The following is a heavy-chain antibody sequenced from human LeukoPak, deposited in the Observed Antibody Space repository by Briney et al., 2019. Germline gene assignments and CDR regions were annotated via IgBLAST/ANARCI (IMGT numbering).Heavy chain of an antibody. J-gene: IGHJ4*02. Sequence: PSETLSLTCTVSGGSISSYYWSWIRQPPGKGLEWIGYIYYSGSTNYNPSLKSRVTISVDTSKNQFSLKLSSVTAADTAVYYCARDKSGSYRYFDYWGQGTLVTVSA. CDR3: ARDKSGSYRYFDY. D-gene: IGHD1-26*01. CDR2: IYYSGST. CDR1: GGSISSYY. V-gene: IGHV4-59*12.